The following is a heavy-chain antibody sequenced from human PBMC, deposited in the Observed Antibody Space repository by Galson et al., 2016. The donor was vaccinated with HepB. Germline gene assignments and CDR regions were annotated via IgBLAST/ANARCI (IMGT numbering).Heavy chain of an antibody. CDR1: GYTFINYY. Sequence: SVKVSCKASGYTFINYYMHWVRQAPGQGLEWMGIGNPRTGSTSYAQKFQDRVTVTRDTSTSTVYMELSSLRSEDTAGYYCARDRGTKSLKGYGMDVWGQGTTVTVSS. J-gene: IGHJ6*02. CDR2: GNPRTGST. CDR3: ARDRGTKSLKGYGMDV. V-gene: IGHV1-46*01. D-gene: IGHD3-10*01.